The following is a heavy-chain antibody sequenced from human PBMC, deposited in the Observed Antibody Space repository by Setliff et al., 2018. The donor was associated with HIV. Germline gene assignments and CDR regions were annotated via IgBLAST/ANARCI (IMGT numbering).Heavy chain of an antibody. V-gene: IGHV3-53*01. CDR3: AKGFSRIVAVISDY. Sequence: GGSLRLSCAASGFTLSSTYMAWVRQAPGKGLEWVSILYAAGNTYYADSVMGRFTISRDYSKNTLYLQMNSLRAEDTAIYYCAKGFSRIVAVISDYWGLGTLVTVSS. CDR2: LYAAGNT. CDR1: GFTLSSTY. J-gene: IGHJ4*02. D-gene: IGHD3-22*01.